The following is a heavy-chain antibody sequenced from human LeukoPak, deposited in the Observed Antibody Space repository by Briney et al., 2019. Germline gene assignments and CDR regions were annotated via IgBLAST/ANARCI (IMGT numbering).Heavy chain of an antibody. CDR3: AKDHRSVGATNFDY. J-gene: IGHJ4*02. Sequence: GGSLRLSCAASGFTFSSYAMSWVRQAPGKGLEWVSAISGGGGSTYYADSVKGRFTISRDNSKNTLYLQMNSLRAEDTAVYYCAKDHRSVGATNFDYWGQGTLVTVSS. V-gene: IGHV3-23*01. CDR1: GFTFSSYA. D-gene: IGHD1-26*01. CDR2: ISGGGGST.